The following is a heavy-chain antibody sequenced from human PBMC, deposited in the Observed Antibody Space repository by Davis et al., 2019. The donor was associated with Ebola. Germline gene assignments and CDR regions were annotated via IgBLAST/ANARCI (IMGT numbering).Heavy chain of an antibody. V-gene: IGHV1-69*04. J-gene: IGHJ6*02. CDR3: ARDLPRWHYGQTYYYYGMDV. Sequence: SVKVSCKASGGTFSSYAISWVRQAPGRGLEWMGRIIPILGIANYAQKFQGRVTITADKSTSTAYMELSSLRSEDTAVYYCARDLPRWHYGQTYYYYGMDVWGQGTTVTVSS. D-gene: IGHD4-17*01. CDR2: IIPILGIA. CDR1: GGTFSSYA.